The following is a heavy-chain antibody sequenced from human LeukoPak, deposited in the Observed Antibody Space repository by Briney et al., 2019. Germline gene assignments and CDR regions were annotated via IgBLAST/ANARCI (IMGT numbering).Heavy chain of an antibody. D-gene: IGHD6-19*01. CDR1: GFTFSSYA. CDR2: ISGSGGST. V-gene: IGHV3-23*01. CDR3: ASGAEGWLVRAFDY. Sequence: GGSLRLSCAASGFTFSSYAMSWVRQAPGKGLEWVSAISGSGGSTYYADSVKGRFTISRDNAKNSVYLQMNSLRAEDTAVYYCASGAEGWLVRAFDYWGQGTLVTVSS. J-gene: IGHJ4*02.